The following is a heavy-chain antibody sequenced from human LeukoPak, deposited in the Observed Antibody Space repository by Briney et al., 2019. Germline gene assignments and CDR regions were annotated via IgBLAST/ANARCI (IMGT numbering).Heavy chain of an antibody. CDR1: GITFSSSW. J-gene: IGHJ4*02. CDR3: ARRDSLNSY. CDR2: IKPDGSEK. D-gene: IGHD3-22*01. Sequence: GGSLRLSCAASGITFSSSWMNWVRQAPGKGLEWVANIKPDGSEKYSVDSVKGRFTISRDNAKNSLYLQMNSLRVEDTAVYYCARRDSLNSYWGQGTLVTVSS. V-gene: IGHV3-7*01.